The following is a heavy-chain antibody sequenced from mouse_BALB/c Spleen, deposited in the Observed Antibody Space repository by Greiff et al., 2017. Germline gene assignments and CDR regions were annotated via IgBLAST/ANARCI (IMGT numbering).Heavy chain of an antibody. CDR3: ARWGLLWYFDV. V-gene: IGHV14-3*02. J-gene: IGHJ1*01. CDR1: GFNIKDTY. Sequence: EVQLQESGAELVKPGASVKLSCTASGFNIKDTYMHWVKQRPEQGLEWIGRIDPANGNTKYDPKFQGKATITADTSSNTAYLQLSSLTSEDTAVYYCARWGLLWYFDVWGAGTTVTVSS. D-gene: IGHD2-3*01. CDR2: IDPANGNT.